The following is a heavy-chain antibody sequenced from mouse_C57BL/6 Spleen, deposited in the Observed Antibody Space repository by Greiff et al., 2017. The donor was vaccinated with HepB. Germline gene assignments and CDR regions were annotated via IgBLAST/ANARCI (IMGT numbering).Heavy chain of an antibody. J-gene: IGHJ2*01. D-gene: IGHD1-1*01. CDR3: AIYGSSHYFDY. CDR2: IYPGSGNT. CDR1: GYTFTDYY. Sequence: VQLHQSGAELVRPGASVKLSCKASGYTFTDYYINWVKQRPGQGLEWIARIYPGSGNTYYNEKFKGKATLTAEKSSSTAYMQLSSLTSEDSAVYFCAIYGSSHYFDYWGQGTTLTVSS. V-gene: IGHV1-76*01.